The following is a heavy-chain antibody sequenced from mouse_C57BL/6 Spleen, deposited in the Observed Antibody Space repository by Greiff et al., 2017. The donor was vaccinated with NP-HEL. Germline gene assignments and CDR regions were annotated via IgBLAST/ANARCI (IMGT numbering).Heavy chain of an antibody. CDR2: IHPNSGST. D-gene: IGHD1-1*01. V-gene: IGHV1-64*01. CDR3: ARKVITTVVAPDV. CDR1: GYTFTSYW. Sequence: QVQLQQPGAELVKPGASVKLSCKASGYTFTSYWMHWVKQRPGQGLEWIGMIHPNSGSTNYNEKFKSKATLTVDKSSSTAYMQLSSLTSEDSAVYYCARKVITTVVAPDVGGTGTTVTVSS. J-gene: IGHJ1*03.